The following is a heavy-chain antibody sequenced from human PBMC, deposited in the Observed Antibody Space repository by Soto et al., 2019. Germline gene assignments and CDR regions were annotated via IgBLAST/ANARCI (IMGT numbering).Heavy chain of an antibody. CDR1: GDSVSSVGFH. V-gene: IGHV4-30-4*01. CDR3: ARAPVGLDTISYFDY. D-gene: IGHD3-10*01. CDR2: IYSGGST. J-gene: IGHJ4*02. Sequence: SETLCLTCTASGDSVSSVGFHWARLRPRPGKGLEWSGYIYSGGSTYYGSSLDSRMHMSLDATRNHYSLRLTSVTAADTAGYFCARAPVGLDTISYFDYWGQGKLVTVSS.